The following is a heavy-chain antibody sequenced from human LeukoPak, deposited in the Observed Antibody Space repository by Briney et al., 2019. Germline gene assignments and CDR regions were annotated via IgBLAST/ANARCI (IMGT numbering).Heavy chain of an antibody. CDR1: GYTFITYY. CDR3: ARELRATVVTPGYFDY. V-gene: IGHV1-46*03. CDR2: INPSGGST. J-gene: IGHJ4*02. Sequence: GASVKVSFKASGYTFITYYMHWVRQAPGQGFEWMGIINPSGGSTSYAQKFQGRVTMTRDTSTSTVYMELSSLRSEDTAVYYCARELRATVVTPGYFDYWGQGTLVTVSS. D-gene: IGHD4-23*01.